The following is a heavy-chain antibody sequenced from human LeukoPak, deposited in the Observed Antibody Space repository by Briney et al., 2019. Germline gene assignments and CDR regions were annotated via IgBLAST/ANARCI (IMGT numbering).Heavy chain of an antibody. CDR1: GGSISSGGYS. D-gene: IGHD6-19*01. CDR2: IYHSGST. Sequence: SETLSLTCAVSGGSISSGGYSWSWIRQPPGKGLEWIGYIYHSGSTYYNPSLKSRVTISVDRSKNQFSLKLSSVTAADTAVYYCARAPSSSIAVAGRWSDYWGQGTLVTVSS. V-gene: IGHV4-30-2*01. J-gene: IGHJ4*02. CDR3: ARAPSSSIAVAGRWSDY.